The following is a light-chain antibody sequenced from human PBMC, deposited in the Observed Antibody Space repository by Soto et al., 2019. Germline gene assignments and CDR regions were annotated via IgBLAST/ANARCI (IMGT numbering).Light chain of an antibody. V-gene: IGKV3-20*01. CDR1: QSLSSNY. CDR2: GAS. J-gene: IGKJ2*01. CDR3: QQFGSSPPYT. Sequence: EIVLTQSPGTLSLSPGERATLSCRASQSLSSNYLAWYQQKPGQAPRLLIYGASTRATGIPDRFSGSASGTDFTLTIRRLEPEDFAVYYCQQFGSSPPYTFGQGTKLEIK.